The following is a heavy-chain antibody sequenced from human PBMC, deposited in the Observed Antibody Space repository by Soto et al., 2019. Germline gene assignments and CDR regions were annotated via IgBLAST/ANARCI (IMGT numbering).Heavy chain of an antibody. Sequence: SETLSLTCTVSGGSISSYYWSWIRQPPGKGLEWIGYIYYSGSTNYNPSLKSRVTITVDTSKNQFSLKLSSVTAADTAVYYCARGSYGSWYGYWGQGTLVTVSS. D-gene: IGHD6-13*01. CDR1: GGSISSYY. CDR3: ARGSYGSWYGY. V-gene: IGHV4-59*01. CDR2: IYYSGST. J-gene: IGHJ4*02.